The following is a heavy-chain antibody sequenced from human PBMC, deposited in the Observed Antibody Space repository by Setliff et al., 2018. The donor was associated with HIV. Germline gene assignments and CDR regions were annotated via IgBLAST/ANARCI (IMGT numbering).Heavy chain of an antibody. J-gene: IGHJ6*04. CDR2: INPSGGST. D-gene: IGHD3-10*01. CDR1: GDIFTSYY. V-gene: IGHV1-46*01. Sequence: ASVKVSCKASGDIFTSYYMHWVRQAPGQGPEWMGVINPSGGSTIYAQKFQGRVTMTRDTSISTAYMELSSLTSEDTAVYYCARGKGVGGVVITGGLDVWGKGTTVTVSS. CDR3: ARGKGVGGVVITGGLDV.